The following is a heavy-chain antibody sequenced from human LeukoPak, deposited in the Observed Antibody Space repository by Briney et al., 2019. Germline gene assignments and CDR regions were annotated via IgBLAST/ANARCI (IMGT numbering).Heavy chain of an antibody. CDR2: INSDGSST. V-gene: IGHV3-74*01. Sequence: GGSLRLSCAASGFTFSSYWMHWVRQAPGKGLVWVSRINSDGSSTSYADSVKGRFTISRDNAENTLYLQMNSLRAEDTAVYYCARARYSGSFDYWGQGTLVTVSS. J-gene: IGHJ4*02. D-gene: IGHD3-9*01. CDR1: GFTFSSYW. CDR3: ARARYSGSFDY.